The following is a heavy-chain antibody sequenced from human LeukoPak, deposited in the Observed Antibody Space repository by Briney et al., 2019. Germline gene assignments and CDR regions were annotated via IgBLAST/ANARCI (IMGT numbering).Heavy chain of an antibody. V-gene: IGHV3-53*01. CDR1: GFTFSSYA. Sequence: GGSLRLSCAASGFTFSSYAMSWVRQAPGKGLEWVSVIYSGGSTYYADSVKGRFTISRDNSKNTLYLQMNSLRAEDTAVYYCARVSSSWYGYFDYWGQGTLVTVSS. CDR2: IYSGGST. D-gene: IGHD6-13*01. J-gene: IGHJ4*02. CDR3: ARVSSSWYGYFDY.